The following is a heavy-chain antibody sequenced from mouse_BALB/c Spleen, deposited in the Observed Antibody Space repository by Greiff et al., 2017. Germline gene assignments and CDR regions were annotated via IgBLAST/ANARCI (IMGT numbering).Heavy chain of an antibody. CDR3: ARDRWLPYFDY. D-gene: IGHD2-3*01. Sequence: EVHLVESGGGLVQPGGSLKLSCAASGFTFSSYGMSWVRQTPDKRLELVATINSNGGSTYYPDSVKGRFTISRDNAKNTLYLQMSSLKSEDTAMYYCARDRWLPYFDYWGQGTTLTVSS. CDR1: GFTFSSYG. J-gene: IGHJ2*01. CDR2: INSNGGST. V-gene: IGHV5-6-3*01.